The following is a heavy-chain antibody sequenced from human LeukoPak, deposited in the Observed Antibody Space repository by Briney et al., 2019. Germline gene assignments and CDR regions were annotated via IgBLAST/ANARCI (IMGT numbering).Heavy chain of an antibody. D-gene: IGHD2-2*01. V-gene: IGHV3-33*06. J-gene: IGHJ4*02. CDR2: IWYYGSNK. Sequence: PGRSLRLSCAASGFTFSSYGMHWVRQAPGEGLEWVAVIWYYGSNKYYADSVKGRFTISRDNSKNTLYLQMNSLRAEDTAVYYCAKDPGGDIVVVPAAPDYWGQGTLVTVSS. CDR1: GFTFSSYG. CDR3: AKDPGGDIVVVPAAPDY.